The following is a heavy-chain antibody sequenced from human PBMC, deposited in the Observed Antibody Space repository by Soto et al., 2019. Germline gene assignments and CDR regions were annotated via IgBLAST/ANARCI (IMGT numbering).Heavy chain of an antibody. J-gene: IGHJ3*02. CDR1: GGSFSGYY. Sequence: SETLSLTCAVYGGSFSGYYWSWIRQPPGKGLEWIGEINHSGSTNYNPSLKSRVTISVDTSKNQFSLKLSSVTAADTAVYYCARAPEGAVVPAAIFAFDIWGQGTMVTVSS. D-gene: IGHD2-2*01. V-gene: IGHV4-34*01. CDR3: ARAPEGAVVPAAIFAFDI. CDR2: INHSGST.